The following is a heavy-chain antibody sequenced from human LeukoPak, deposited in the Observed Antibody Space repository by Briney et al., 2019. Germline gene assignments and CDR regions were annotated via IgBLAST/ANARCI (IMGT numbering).Heavy chain of an antibody. Sequence: PSETLSLTCTVSGGSISSGSYYWSWIRQPAGKGLEWIGRIYTSGSTYYNPSLKSRVTISVDTSKNQFSLKLSSVTAADTAVYYCARDHLYCGGDCYQAYFDYWGQGTLVTVSS. J-gene: IGHJ4*02. CDR2: IYTSGST. CDR3: ARDHLYCGGDCYQAYFDY. CDR1: GGSISSGSYY. D-gene: IGHD2-21*02. V-gene: IGHV4-61*02.